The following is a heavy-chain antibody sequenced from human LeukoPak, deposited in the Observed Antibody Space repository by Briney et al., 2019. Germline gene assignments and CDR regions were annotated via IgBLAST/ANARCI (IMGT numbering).Heavy chain of an antibody. V-gene: IGHV3-15*01. D-gene: IGHD4-17*01. CDR1: GCTFTYVL. Sequence: GWALRLSRAAPGCTFTYVLMTGVRQAPGKGRDGVGRIKRKTEGGTTDYAAPVKGRFTISRDDAKNTLYLQMNSLKTEDTGVYYCTASLDYGECYFDSWGQGTLVTVSS. J-gene: IGHJ4*02. CDR2: IKRKTEGGTT. CDR3: TASLDYGECYFDS.